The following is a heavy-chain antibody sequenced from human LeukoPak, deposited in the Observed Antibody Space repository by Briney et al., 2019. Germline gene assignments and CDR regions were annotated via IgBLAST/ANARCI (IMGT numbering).Heavy chain of an antibody. CDR2: IYTSGST. J-gene: IGHJ5*02. Sequence: SETLSLTCTVSGGSISSYYWSWIRQPAGKGLEWIGRIYTSGSTNYNPSLKSRVTMSVDTSKNQFSLKLSSVTAADTAVYYCARGPGATRRNWFDPWGQGTLVTVSS. V-gene: IGHV4-4*07. CDR1: GGSISSYY. CDR3: ARGPGATRRNWFDP.